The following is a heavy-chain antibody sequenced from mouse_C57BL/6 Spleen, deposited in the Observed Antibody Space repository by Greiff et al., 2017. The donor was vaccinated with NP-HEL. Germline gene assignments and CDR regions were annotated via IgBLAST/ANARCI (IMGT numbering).Heavy chain of an antibody. CDR1: GYTFTDYE. CDR2: IDPETGGT. CDR3: TRDITTVVATNYFDY. D-gene: IGHD1-1*01. J-gene: IGHJ2*01. V-gene: IGHV1-15*01. Sequence: VQLQQSGAELVRPGASVTLSCKASGYTFTDYEMHWVKQTPVHGLEWIGAIDPETGGTAYNQKFKGKAILTADKSSSTAYMELRSLTSEDSAVYYCTRDITTVVATNYFDYWGQGTTLTVSS.